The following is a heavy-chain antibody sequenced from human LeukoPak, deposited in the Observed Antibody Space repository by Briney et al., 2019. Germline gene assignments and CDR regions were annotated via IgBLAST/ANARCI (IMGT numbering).Heavy chain of an antibody. J-gene: IGHJ6*03. V-gene: IGHV3-20*04. Sequence: RPGGSLRLSCAASGFTIDDYGMSWVRQAPGKGLEWVSGINWNGGSTGYADSVKGRFTISRDNAKNSLYLQMNSLRAEDTALYYCARRSHNWNPTYYYYYMDVWGKGTTVTVSS. CDR3: ARRSHNWNPTYYYYYMDV. CDR2: INWNGGST. D-gene: IGHD1-20*01. CDR1: GFTIDDYG.